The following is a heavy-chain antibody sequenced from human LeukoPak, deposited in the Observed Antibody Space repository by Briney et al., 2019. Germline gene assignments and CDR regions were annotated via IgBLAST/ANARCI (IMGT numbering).Heavy chain of an antibody. V-gene: IGHV3-15*01. J-gene: IGHJ4*02. CDR1: GFTFINAW. CDR2: IKAKAHGGTI. CDR3: ATDGVGVEGATYDN. D-gene: IGHD1-26*01. Sequence: GGSLRLSCAASGFTFINAWMARVRQAPGKGLEWVGRIKAKAHGGTIEYAAPVKGRFTISRDDSKNTLYLQMNSLKTEDTAVYYCATDGVGVEGATYDNWGQGTLVSVSS.